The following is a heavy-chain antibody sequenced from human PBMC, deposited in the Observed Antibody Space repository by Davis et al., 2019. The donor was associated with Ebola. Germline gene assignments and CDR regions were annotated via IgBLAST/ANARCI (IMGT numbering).Heavy chain of an antibody. CDR3: TRGTGTYD. CDR2: IKSKIDGGTT. CDR1: GFTFRSAW. Sequence: GGSLRLSCAASGFTFRSAWITWVRQAPGKGLEWVGRIKSKIDGGTTHYAARVKGRFTISRDDSKNTLYLQMNRLKTEDTALYYCTRGTGTYDWGQGTLVTVS. D-gene: IGHD1-26*01. J-gene: IGHJ4*02. V-gene: IGHV3-15*06.